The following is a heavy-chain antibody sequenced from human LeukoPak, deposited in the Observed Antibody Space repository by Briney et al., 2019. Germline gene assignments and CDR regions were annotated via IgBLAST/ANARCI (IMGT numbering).Heavy chain of an antibody. CDR2: ISSSGSTI. CDR1: GFTFSSYE. D-gene: IGHD5-24*01. J-gene: IGHJ3*02. Sequence: PGGSLRLSCAASGFTFSSYEMNWVRQAPGEGLEWVSYISSSGSTIYYADSVKGRFTISRDNAKNSLYLQMNSLRAEDTAVYYCARANYDAFDIWGQGTMVTVSS. V-gene: IGHV3-48*03. CDR3: ARANYDAFDI.